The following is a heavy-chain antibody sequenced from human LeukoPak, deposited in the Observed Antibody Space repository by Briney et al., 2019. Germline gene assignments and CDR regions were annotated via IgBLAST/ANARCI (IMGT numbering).Heavy chain of an antibody. J-gene: IGHJ4*02. CDR3: ARDHNYGSDY. CDR1: GFTFRSYW. D-gene: IGHD5-18*01. V-gene: IGHV3-7*03. CDR2: IKEDGSEK. Sequence: GGSLRLSCAASGFTFRSYWMSWVRQPPGKGLEWVANIKEDGSEKYYVYSVKGRFTISRDSAKHSLYLQMNSLRVEDTAVYYCARDHNYGSDYWGQGTLVTVSS.